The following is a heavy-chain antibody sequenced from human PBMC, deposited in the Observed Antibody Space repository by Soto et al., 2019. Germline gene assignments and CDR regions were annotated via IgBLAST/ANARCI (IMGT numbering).Heavy chain of an antibody. J-gene: IGHJ3*02. CDR1: GFTFSSYA. V-gene: IGHV3-23*01. CDR2: ISGSGGST. CDR3: XXXXXXXXXXXXXAFDX. Sequence: EVQLLESGGGLVQPGGSLRLSCAASGFTFSSYAMSWVRQAXXXXLXXXXAISGSGGSTYYADSVKGRFTISRDNSKNTLYLQMNSLXAEDTAXXXXXXXXXXXXXXXXXAFDXWGQGTMVTVSS.